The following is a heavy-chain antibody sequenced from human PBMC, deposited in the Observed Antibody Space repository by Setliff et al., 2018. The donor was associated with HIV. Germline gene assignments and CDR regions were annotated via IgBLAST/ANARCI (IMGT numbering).Heavy chain of an antibody. D-gene: IGHD1-26*01. CDR1: GFSVSFNY. Sequence: PGGSLSLSCVASGFSVSFNYMNWVRQGPGKGLEWVSSIYGSGDTYYADSVKGRFTISRDDSKNTVYLQMSSLRVEDTAMYFCVRELGMTSDFWGQKTLVTVSS. J-gene: IGHJ4*02. CDR2: IYGSGDT. V-gene: IGHV3-53*01. CDR3: VRELGMTSDF.